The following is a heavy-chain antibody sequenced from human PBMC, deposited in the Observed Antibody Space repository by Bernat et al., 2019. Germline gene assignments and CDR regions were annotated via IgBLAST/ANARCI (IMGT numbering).Heavy chain of an antibody. CDR2: ITAKAYGGTT. V-gene: IGHV3-49*04. Sequence: EVQLVESGGGLVQPGRSLRLSCTASGFTFGDYAMSWVRQAPGKGLEWVGFITAKAYGGTTQYAASVKGRFTISRDDSKSIVYLQMNSLKTEDTAVYYCIREIGYCSGGSCYSLRNYYYYYYMDVWGKGTTVTVSS. CDR3: IREIGYCSGGSCYSLRNYYYYYYMDV. CDR1: GFTFGDYA. J-gene: IGHJ6*03. D-gene: IGHD2-15*01.